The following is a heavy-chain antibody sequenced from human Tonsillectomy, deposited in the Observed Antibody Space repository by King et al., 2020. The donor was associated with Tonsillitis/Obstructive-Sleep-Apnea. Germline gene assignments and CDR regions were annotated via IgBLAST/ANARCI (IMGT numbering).Heavy chain of an antibody. J-gene: IGHJ4*01. CDR2: IYYSGSN. D-gene: IGHD3-10*01. V-gene: IGHV4-39*01. CDR1: GGSISSSSYY. CDR3: ARQARRGSGSPRLDY. Sequence: QLQESGPGLVKPSETLSLTCTVSGGSISSSSYYWGWIRQPPGKGLEWIGSIYYSGSNYYNPSLKSRVTISVDTSKNQFSLKLSTVTAADTAVYYCARQARRGSGSPRLDYWGHGTLVTVSS.